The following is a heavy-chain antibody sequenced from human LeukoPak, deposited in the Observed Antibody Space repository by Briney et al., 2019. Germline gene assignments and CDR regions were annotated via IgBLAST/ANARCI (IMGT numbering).Heavy chain of an antibody. CDR3: ARGAFGGLDY. CDR1: GFSFISSW. V-gene: IGHV3-74*01. Sequence: GGSLRLSCAASGFSFISSWMHWVRQAPGKGLVWVSRINSDGSSTDYADSVKGRFTISRDNAKNTLFLQMNSLRAEDTAVYYCARGAFGGLDYWGQGTLVTVSS. J-gene: IGHJ4*02. CDR2: INSDGSST. D-gene: IGHD3-3*01.